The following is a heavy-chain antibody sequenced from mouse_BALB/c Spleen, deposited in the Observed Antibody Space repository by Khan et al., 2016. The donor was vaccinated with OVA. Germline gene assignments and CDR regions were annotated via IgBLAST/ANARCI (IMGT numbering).Heavy chain of an antibody. V-gene: IGHV1-7*01. CDR1: GYTFTNYW. CDR3: TRHGSSYALVGY. J-gene: IGHJ3*01. CDR2: IEPTAGYT. Sequence: VQLQESGAELAKPGASVTMSCKASGYTFTNYWMHWVKQRPGQGLEWIGYIEPTAGYTEYNQKFKDKATFTADKSTSTAYIQLSSLTSEDTAVYYCTRHGSSYALVGYWGQATLVTVSA. D-gene: IGHD1-1*01.